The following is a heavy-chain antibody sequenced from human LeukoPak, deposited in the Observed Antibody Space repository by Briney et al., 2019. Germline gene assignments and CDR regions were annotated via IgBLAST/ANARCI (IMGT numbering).Heavy chain of an antibody. V-gene: IGHV1-69*13. CDR3: ARRIGPRDGCVLCP. CDR2: IIPIFGTA. J-gene: IGHJ5*02. CDR1: GGTFSSYA. D-gene: IGHD5-24*01. Sequence: GASVKVSCKASGGTFSSYAISWVRQAPGQGLEWMGGIIPIFGTANYAQKFQGRVTITADESTSTAYMELSSLRSEDTAVYYCARRIGPRDGCVLCPWGQGTLVTVSS.